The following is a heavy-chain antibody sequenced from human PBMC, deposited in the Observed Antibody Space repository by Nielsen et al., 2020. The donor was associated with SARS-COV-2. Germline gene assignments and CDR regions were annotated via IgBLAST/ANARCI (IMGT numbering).Heavy chain of an antibody. J-gene: IGHJ4*02. V-gene: IGHV4-39*07. CDR3: ARAGSGGYNYLDY. CDR1: GGSISGENYF. CDR2: INHSGST. D-gene: IGHD5-24*01. Sequence: SATLSLTCTVSGGSISGENYFWTWIRQPPGKGLEWVGDINHSGSTSYNPSLKSRLTISVDTSKNQFSLKLTSVTAADTAVYYCARAGSGGYNYLDYWGQGTLGTVSS.